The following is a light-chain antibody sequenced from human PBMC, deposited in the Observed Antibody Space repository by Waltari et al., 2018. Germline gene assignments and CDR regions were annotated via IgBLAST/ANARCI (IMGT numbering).Light chain of an antibody. Sequence: EIVMTQSPATLSVSPGERATLSCRASHSVGTNLAWYQQTPGRAPRFLIFGASTRATGIPARFSGSGSDPEFTLTISSLQSEDFAIYYCQQYDNWPRTFGQGTRLEIK. CDR2: GAS. CDR3: QQYDNWPRT. V-gene: IGKV3-15*01. CDR1: HSVGTN. J-gene: IGKJ5*01.